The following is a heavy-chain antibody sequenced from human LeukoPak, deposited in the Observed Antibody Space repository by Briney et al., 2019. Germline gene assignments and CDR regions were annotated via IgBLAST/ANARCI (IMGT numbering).Heavy chain of an antibody. CDR3: ARGGGYCTNGVCYKYYYYYGMDV. Sequence: PSETLSLTCTVSGGSISSYYWSWIRQPPGKGLEWIGYIYYSGSTNYNPSLKSRVTISVDTSKNQFSLKLSSVTAADTAVYYCARGGGYCTNGVCYKYYYYYGMDVWGQGTTVTVSS. CDR2: IYYSGST. CDR1: GGSISSYY. V-gene: IGHV4-59*12. D-gene: IGHD2-8*01. J-gene: IGHJ6*02.